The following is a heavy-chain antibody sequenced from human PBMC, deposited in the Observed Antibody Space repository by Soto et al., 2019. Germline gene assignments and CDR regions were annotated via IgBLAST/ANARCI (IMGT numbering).Heavy chain of an antibody. V-gene: IGHV5-51*01. D-gene: IGHD3-22*01. CDR2: IYPGDSDT. Sequence: PGESLKISCQGSGYSFTTYWINWVRQMPGKGLEWMGIIYPGDSDTRLSPSFQGQVTISADKSISTAYLQWSSLKASDTAMYYCARQHYYYDSSGPGYWGQGTLVTVSS. CDR3: ARQHYYYDSSGPGY. CDR1: GYSFTTYW. J-gene: IGHJ4*02.